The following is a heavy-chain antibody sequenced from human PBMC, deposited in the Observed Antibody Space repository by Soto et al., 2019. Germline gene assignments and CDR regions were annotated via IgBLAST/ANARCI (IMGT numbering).Heavy chain of an antibody. CDR2: ISGSGGGGGA. V-gene: IGHV3-23*01. CDR1: GFTFSSYD. Sequence: QSGGSLRLSCAASGFTFSSYDMSWVRQAPGKGLEWVSTISGSGGGGGATYGDSVKGRFTISRDNSKNTLYLQLNSLRAEDTAVYYCAKDAPGSGYLSDYWGQGTLVTVSS. CDR3: AKDAPGSGYLSDY. J-gene: IGHJ4*02. D-gene: IGHD3-22*01.